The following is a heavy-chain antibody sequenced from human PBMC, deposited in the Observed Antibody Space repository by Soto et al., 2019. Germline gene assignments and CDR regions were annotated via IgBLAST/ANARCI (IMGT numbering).Heavy chain of an antibody. CDR3: AKERGYNYGYDAMDV. J-gene: IGHJ6*02. CDR2: ISGSVGST. CDR1: GFTFSSYA. V-gene: IGHV3-23*01. Sequence: EVQLLESGGGLVQPGGSLRLSCAASGFTFSSYAMSWVRQAPGKGQEWVSGISGSVGSTYYADSVKGRFTISRDNSKNPLSLQTNSLRAEVTAVYYCAKERGYNYGYDAMDVWGQGTTVTVSS. D-gene: IGHD5-18*01.